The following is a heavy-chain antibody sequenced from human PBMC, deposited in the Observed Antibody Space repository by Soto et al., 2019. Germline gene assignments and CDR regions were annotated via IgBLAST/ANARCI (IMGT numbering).Heavy chain of an antibody. CDR3: TSEDVATGLV. D-gene: IGHD5-12*01. J-gene: IGHJ4*02. V-gene: IGHV1-3*01. CDR1: GYTFTSYA. Sequence: ASVKVSCKASGYTFTSYAMHWVRQAPGQRLEWMGWINAGNGNTKYSQKFHRRVTITRDISTSTAYMELRSLRSEDTAIYYCTSEDVATGLVWGPGSLVTVSS. CDR2: INAGNGNT.